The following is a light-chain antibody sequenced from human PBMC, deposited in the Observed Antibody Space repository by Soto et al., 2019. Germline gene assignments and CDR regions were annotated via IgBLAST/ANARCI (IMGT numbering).Light chain of an antibody. CDR2: DAS. V-gene: IGKV3D-15*01. CDR1: QSVSTK. CDR3: QQYGSSGT. Sequence: EIGMTQAPATLSVAAGERAAVCCRASQSVSTKLAWYQQKPGQAPRLLIYDASNRATGIPARFSGTGSGTDFTLTINNLEPEDFAVYYCQQYGSSGTFGQGTKVDIK. J-gene: IGKJ1*01.